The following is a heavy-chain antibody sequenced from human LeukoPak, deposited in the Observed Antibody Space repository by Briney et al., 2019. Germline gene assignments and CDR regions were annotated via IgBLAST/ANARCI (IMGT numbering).Heavy chain of an antibody. CDR1: GGSISNSHYY. Sequence: SETLSLTCTVSGGSISNSHYYWGWIRQPPGKGLEWIGSIPYSGITYYNPSLKSRLTMSVDTSTNQFSLRLSSVTAADTAVYYCASDPDWADFDYWGQGTLVTVSS. CDR2: IPYSGIT. CDR3: ASDPDWADFDY. D-gene: IGHD3-9*01. V-gene: IGHV4-39*07. J-gene: IGHJ4*02.